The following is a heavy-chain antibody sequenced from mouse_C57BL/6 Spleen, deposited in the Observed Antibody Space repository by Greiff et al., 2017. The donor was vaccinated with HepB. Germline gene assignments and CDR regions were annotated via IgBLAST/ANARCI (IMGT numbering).Heavy chain of an antibody. J-gene: IGHJ2*01. CDR1: GFTFSSYG. CDR3: ARQGEGLDY. CDR2: ISSGGSYT. V-gene: IGHV5-6*02. Sequence: DVKLVESGGDLVKPGGSLKLSCAASGFTFSSYGMSWVRQTPDKRLEWVATISSGGSYTYYPDSVKGRFTISRDNAKNTLYLQMSSLKSEDTAMYYCARQGEGLDYWGQGTTLTVSS.